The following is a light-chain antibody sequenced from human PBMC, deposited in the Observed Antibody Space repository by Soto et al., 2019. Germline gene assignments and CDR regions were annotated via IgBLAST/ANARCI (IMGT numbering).Light chain of an antibody. V-gene: IGLV2-14*01. CDR3: CSYAGSTTRVV. CDR2: EVS. Sequence: QSVLTQPASVSGSPGQSIAISCTGTSSDVVTYKYVSWYQQHPGKAPKLMIYEVSIRPSGVSDRFSGSKSGNTASLTISGLRPEDEAYYYCCSYAGSTTRVVFGGGTQLNVL. CDR1: SSDVVTYKY. J-gene: IGLJ7*01.